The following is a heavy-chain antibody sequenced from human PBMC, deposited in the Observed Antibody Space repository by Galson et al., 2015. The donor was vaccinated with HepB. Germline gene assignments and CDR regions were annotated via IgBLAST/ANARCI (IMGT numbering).Heavy chain of an antibody. CDR2: IWSNGINK. CDR1: GFTFTNYG. Sequence: SLRLSSAASGFTFTNYGMHWVRQAPGEGLEWVAVIWSNGINKYYADSVQGRFSFSRDNSRNTLSLQMNSLRVEDSAVYYCVKERAPFDAFDIWGRGTMVTVSS. V-gene: IGHV3-33*06. CDR3: VKERAPFDAFDI. J-gene: IGHJ3*02.